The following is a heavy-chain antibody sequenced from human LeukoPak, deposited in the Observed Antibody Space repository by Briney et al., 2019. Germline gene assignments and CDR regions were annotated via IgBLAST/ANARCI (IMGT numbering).Heavy chain of an antibody. CDR3: ARPNSTSWYAPLDY. D-gene: IGHD6-13*01. Sequence: PSETLSLTCTVSGGSISSYYWSWIRQPPGKGLEWIGYIYTSDITTYNPSLKSRVTISVDTSKNQFSLKLTSVTAADTAVYYCARPNSTSWYAPLDYWGQGTLVAVSS. V-gene: IGHV4-4*09. CDR1: GGSISSYY. J-gene: IGHJ4*02. CDR2: IYTSDIT.